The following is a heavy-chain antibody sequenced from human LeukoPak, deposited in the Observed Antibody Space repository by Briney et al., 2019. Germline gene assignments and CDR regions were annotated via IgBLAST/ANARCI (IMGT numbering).Heavy chain of an antibody. CDR1: GFTFSSYV. D-gene: IGHD3-3*01. Sequence: GGSLRLSCAASGFTFSSYVMSWVRQAPGKGLEWVSAISGSGGSTYYADSVKGRFTISRDNSKNTLYLQMNSLRAEDTAVYYCAKVPALTYYDFWSGSYFDYWGQGTLVTVSS. J-gene: IGHJ4*02. V-gene: IGHV3-23*01. CDR2: ISGSGGST. CDR3: AKVPALTYYDFWSGSYFDY.